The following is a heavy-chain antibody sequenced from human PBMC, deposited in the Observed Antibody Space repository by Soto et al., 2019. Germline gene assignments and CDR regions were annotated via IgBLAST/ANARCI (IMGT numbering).Heavy chain of an antibody. J-gene: IGHJ6*02. D-gene: IGHD6-6*01. V-gene: IGHV3-21*01. Sequence: EVPLVDSGGGLVKPGGSLILSCAASGFTFNNYRMTWVRQARGQGLEWVSSISNTGAHIYYADSVRGRFTISRDNAKNSLYLQMHSLTAEDTAVYYCVRERQFVRDFYYGMDVWGRGTTVTVS. CDR3: VRERQFVRDFYYGMDV. CDR1: GFTFNNYR. CDR2: ISNTGAHI.